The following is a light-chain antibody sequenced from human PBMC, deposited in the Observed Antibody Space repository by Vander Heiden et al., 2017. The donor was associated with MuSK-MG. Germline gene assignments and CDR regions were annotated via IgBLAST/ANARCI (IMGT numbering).Light chain of an antibody. CDR2: EVT. CDR3: YSYAGSYIWV. V-gene: IGLV2-23*02. J-gene: IGLJ2*01. CDR1: SSDVGNYNL. Sequence: QSALTQPASVSGSPGQSITISCTGTSSDVGNYNLVSWYQQHPGKAPKLMIYEVTKRPSGVSNRFSASKSGNTASLTISGLQAEDEADYYCYSYAGSYIWVFGGGTNLTVL.